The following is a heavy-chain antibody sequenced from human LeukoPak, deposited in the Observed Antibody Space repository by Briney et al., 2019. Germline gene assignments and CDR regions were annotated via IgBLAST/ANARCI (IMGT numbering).Heavy chain of an antibody. CDR2: FDPEDGET. CDR1: GYTLTELS. J-gene: IGHJ6*02. V-gene: IGHV1-24*01. D-gene: IGHD6-19*01. Sequence: GASVKVSCKVSGYTLTELSMHWVRQAPGKGLEWMGGFDPEDGETIYAQKFQGRVTMTEDTSTDTAYMELSSLRSEDTAVYYCATALSVAGTATYYYYGMDVWGQGTTVTVSS. CDR3: ATALSVAGTATYYYYGMDV.